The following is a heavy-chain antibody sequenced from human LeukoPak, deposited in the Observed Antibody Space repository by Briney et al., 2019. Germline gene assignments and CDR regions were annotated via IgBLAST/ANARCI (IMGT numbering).Heavy chain of an antibody. J-gene: IGHJ3*02. CDR3: ARDNPPLRGGDDAFDI. CDR1: GFTFSSYA. Sequence: PGRSLRLSCAASGFTFSSYAMHWVRQAPGKGLEWVAVISYDGSNKYYADSVKGRFTISRDNSKNTLYLQMNSLRAEGTAVYYCARDNPPLRGGDDAFDIWGQGTMVTVSS. V-gene: IGHV3-30-3*01. CDR2: ISYDGSNK. D-gene: IGHD2-21*02.